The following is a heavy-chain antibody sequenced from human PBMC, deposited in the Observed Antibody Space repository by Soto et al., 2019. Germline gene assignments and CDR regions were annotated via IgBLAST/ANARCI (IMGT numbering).Heavy chain of an antibody. Sequence: SETLSLTCAVYGGSFSGYYWSWIRQPPGKGLEWIGEINHSGSTNYNPSLKSRVTISVDTSKNQFSLKLSSVTAADTAVYYCARGNKDGGNGDYYYYGMDVWGQGTTVTVS. CDR1: GGSFSGYY. J-gene: IGHJ6*02. CDR3: ARGNKDGGNGDYYYYGMDV. CDR2: INHSGST. D-gene: IGHD5-12*01. V-gene: IGHV4-34*01.